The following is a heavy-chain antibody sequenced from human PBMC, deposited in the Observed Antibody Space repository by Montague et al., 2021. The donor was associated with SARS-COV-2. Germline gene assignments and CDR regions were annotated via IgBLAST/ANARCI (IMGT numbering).Heavy chain of an antibody. J-gene: IGHJ6*02. CDR3: ASEMATIEYYYYGMDV. D-gene: IGHD5-24*01. CDR2: ISSSGSTI. CDR1: GFTSSSYE. Sequence: SLRLSCAASGFTSSSYEMNWVRQAPGKELEWVSYISSSGSTIYYADSVKGRFTISRDNAKNSLYLQMNSLRAEDTAVYYCASEMATIEYYYYGMDVWGQGTTVTVSS. V-gene: IGHV3-48*03.